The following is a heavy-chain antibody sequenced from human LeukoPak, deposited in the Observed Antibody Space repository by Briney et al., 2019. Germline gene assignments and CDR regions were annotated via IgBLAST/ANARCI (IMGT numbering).Heavy chain of an antibody. J-gene: IGHJ3*02. D-gene: IGHD3-16*01. Sequence: PGGSLRLSCAASGFAFSTYNMNWVRQAPGRGLEWISHVSGSSSTIYYADSVRGRFTISRDNSKNTLYLQMNSLRAEDTAVYYCARGGEERDAFDIWGQGTMVTVSS. CDR3: ARGGEERDAFDI. CDR2: VSGSSSTI. V-gene: IGHV3-48*01. CDR1: GFAFSTYN.